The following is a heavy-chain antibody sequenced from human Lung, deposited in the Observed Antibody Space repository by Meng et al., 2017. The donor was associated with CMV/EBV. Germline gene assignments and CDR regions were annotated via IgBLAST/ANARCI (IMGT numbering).Heavy chain of an antibody. CDR1: GFTYSRYS. J-gene: IGHJ4*02. V-gene: IGHV3-21*01. CDR3: ARDSGAYYDSSGFHF. CDR2: ITSSSSYI. D-gene: IGHD3-22*01. Sequence: ESXKISXAASGFTYSRYSMNWVRQAPGKGLEWVSSITSSSSYIYYADSVKGRFTTSRDNARNSLYLQMTSLRAEDTAVYYCARDSGAYYDSSGFHFGGQGTLVXVSS.